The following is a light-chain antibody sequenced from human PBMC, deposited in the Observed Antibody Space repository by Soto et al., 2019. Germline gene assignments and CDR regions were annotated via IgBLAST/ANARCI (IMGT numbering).Light chain of an antibody. V-gene: IGLV2-14*03. Sequence: QSVLTQPASVSGSPGQSITISCTGTSNDVGGYNFVSWYRQHPGKAPKLMIYDVTNRPSGVSDRFSGSKSGNTASLTISGLQAEDEADYYCSSFTINEFGGVVFGGGTKLTVL. CDR1: SNDVGGYNF. CDR3: SSFTINEFGGVV. CDR2: DVT. J-gene: IGLJ2*01.